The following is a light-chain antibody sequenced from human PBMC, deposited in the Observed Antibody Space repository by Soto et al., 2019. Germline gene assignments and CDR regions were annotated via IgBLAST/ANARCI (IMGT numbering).Light chain of an antibody. CDR2: QAS. CDR3: QQYNSYPVT. CDR1: QSISSW. V-gene: IGKV1-5*03. J-gene: IGKJ4*01. Sequence: DIQMTQSPSTLSASVGDRVTTTCRASQSISSWLAWYQQKPGKAPKLLIYQASALESGVPSRFTGSGSGTEFTLTFPSLQPDDFATYYCQQYNSYPVTFGGGTRVEIK.